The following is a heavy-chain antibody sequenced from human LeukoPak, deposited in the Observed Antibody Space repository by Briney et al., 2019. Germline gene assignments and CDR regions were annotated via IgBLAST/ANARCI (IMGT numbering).Heavy chain of an antibody. Sequence: GGSLRLSCAASGFTFSSYWMSWVRQAPGKGLEWVANIKQDGSEKYYVDSVKGRFTISRDNSKNTLYLQMNSLRAEDTAVYYCARARGDGYNYFGYFFDYWGQGTLVTVSS. CDR3: ARARGDGYNYFGYFFDY. V-gene: IGHV3-7*01. CDR2: IKQDGSEK. CDR1: GFTFSSYW. J-gene: IGHJ4*02. D-gene: IGHD5-24*01.